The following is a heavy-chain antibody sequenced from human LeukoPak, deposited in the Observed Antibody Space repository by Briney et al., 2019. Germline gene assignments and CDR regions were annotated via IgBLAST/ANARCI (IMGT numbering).Heavy chain of an antibody. CDR2: IIPILGIA. J-gene: IGHJ3*02. Sequence: ASVTVSCKASGGTFRTHAITWVRQAPGQGLEWMGRIIPILGIANYAQKFQGRVTITADKSTSTAYMEVRSLRSEDTAVYYCASVFETSTNWEVFDIWGQGTMVSVSS. D-gene: IGHD5/OR15-5a*01. CDR1: GGTFRTHA. V-gene: IGHV1-69*04. CDR3: ASVFETSTNWEVFDI.